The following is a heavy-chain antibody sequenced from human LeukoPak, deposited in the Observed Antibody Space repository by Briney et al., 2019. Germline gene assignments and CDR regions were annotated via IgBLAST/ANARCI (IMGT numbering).Heavy chain of an antibody. J-gene: IGHJ4*02. V-gene: IGHV3-30*04. Sequence: GGSLRLSCAASGFTFSSYAMHWVRQAPGKGLEWVAVISYDGSNKYYADSVKGRFTISRDNSKNTLYLQMNSLRAEDTAVYYCARPVRYYVSSGPDYWGQGTLVTVSS. D-gene: IGHD3-22*01. CDR3: ARPVRYYVSSGPDY. CDR2: ISYDGSNK. CDR1: GFTFSSYA.